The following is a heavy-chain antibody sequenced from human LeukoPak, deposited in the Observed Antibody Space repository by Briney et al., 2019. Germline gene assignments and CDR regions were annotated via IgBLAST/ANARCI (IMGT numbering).Heavy chain of an antibody. D-gene: IGHD1-26*01. Sequence: PGGSLRLSCAASLLTFSSYAMSWVRQARGKGLEWVSAISGSGGSTYYADSVKGRFTISRDNSKNTLYLQMNSLRAEDTAVYYCAKESVGAAVFDYWGQGTLVTVSS. CDR3: AKESVGAAVFDY. CDR1: LLTFSSYA. CDR2: ISGSGGST. J-gene: IGHJ4*02. V-gene: IGHV3-23*01.